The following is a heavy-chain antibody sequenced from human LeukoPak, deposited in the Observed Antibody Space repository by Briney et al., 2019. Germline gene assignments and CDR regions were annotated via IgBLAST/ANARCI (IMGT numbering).Heavy chain of an antibody. V-gene: IGHV1-8*01. CDR2: MNPNSGNT. Sequence: ASVKVSCKASGCTFTSYDINWVRQATGQGLEWMGWMNPNSGNTGYAQKFQGRVTMTRNTSISTAYMELSSLRSEDTAVYYCARVLGDFWSGYYTPWGQRTLVTVSS. CDR1: GCTFTSYD. D-gene: IGHD3-3*01. CDR3: ARVLGDFWSGYYTP. J-gene: IGHJ5*02.